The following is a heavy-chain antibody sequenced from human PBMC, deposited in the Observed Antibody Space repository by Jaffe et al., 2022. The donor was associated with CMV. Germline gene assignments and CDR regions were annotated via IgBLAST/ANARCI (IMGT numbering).Heavy chain of an antibody. V-gene: IGHV4-34*01. D-gene: IGHD2-15*01. J-gene: IGHJ5*02. CDR3: ARGLRGGLGYCSGGSCYSRPTRLFDP. Sequence: QVQLQQWGAGLLKPSETLSLTCAVYGGSFSGYYWSWIRQPPGKGLEWIGEINHSGSTNYNPSLKSRVTISVDTSKNQFSLKLSSVTAADTAVYYCARGLRGGLGYCSGGSCYSRPTRLFDPWGQGTLVTVSS. CDR1: GGSFSGYY. CDR2: INHSGST.